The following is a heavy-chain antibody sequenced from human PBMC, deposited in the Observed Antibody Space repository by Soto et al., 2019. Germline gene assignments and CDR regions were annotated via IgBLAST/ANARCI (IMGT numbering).Heavy chain of an antibody. Sequence: PSETLSLTCTVSGGSMGGYYWSWIRLPPGKPMEWIGYVHDSWGAAYNPSLRSRVAISLDTSKSQFSLSLTSVSATDTAMYYCVRQGYGPLHGLVDVWGQGTTVTVSS. D-gene: IGHD5-18*01. CDR1: GGSMGGYY. CDR3: VRQGYGPLHGLVDV. CDR2: VHDSWGA. J-gene: IGHJ6*02. V-gene: IGHV4-59*08.